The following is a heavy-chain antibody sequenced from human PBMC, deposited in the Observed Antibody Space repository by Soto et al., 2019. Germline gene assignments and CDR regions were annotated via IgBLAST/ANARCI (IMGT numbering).Heavy chain of an antibody. J-gene: IGHJ4*02. Sequence: QLQLVQSGAEVQKPGSSVRVSCKASGDTFTKYAISWLRQAPGQGLEWMGGIVPVFGTLNHAQRFKGRVTITADKSTRTSYVELTSLTAEDTAVYYCAGVASGSTWYYFDYWGQGTLVTVSS. D-gene: IGHD3-10*01. CDR3: AGVASGSTWYYFDY. CDR1: GDTFTKYA. CDR2: IVPVFGTL. V-gene: IGHV1-69*06.